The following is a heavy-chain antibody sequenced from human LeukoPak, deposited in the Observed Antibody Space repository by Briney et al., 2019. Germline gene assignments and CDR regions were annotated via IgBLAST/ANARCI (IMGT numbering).Heavy chain of an antibody. CDR1: GYSFTSYW. J-gene: IGHJ3*02. Sequence: RGESLQISCKGSGYSFTSYWIGWVRQMPGKGLEWMGIIYPGDSDTRYSPSFQGQVTISADKSISTAYLQWSSLKASDTAMYYCARLLQYYYDSSGYDAFDIWGQGTMVTVSS. D-gene: IGHD3-22*01. V-gene: IGHV5-51*01. CDR2: IYPGDSDT. CDR3: ARLLQYYYDSSGYDAFDI.